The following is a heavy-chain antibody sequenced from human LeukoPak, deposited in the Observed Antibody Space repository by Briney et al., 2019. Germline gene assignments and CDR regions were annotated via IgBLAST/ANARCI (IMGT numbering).Heavy chain of an antibody. CDR2: ISSSGSNI. CDR1: GFTFSDYY. D-gene: IGHD6-19*01. Sequence: GGSLRLSCAAPGFTFSDYYMSWIRQAPGKGLEWVSYISSSGSNIYSADSVKGRFTISRDNAKNSLYLQMNSLRAEDTAVYYCARGIDTSGWYDFDYWGQGTLVTVSS. J-gene: IGHJ4*02. V-gene: IGHV3-11*04. CDR3: ARGIDTSGWYDFDY.